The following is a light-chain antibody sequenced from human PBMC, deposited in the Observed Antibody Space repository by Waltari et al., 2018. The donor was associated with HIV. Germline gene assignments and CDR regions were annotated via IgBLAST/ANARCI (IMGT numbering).Light chain of an antibody. V-gene: IGLV2-14*01. Sequence: QSALTQPASVSGSPGQSSTISCTGTGSDVGGYNYVSWYQHHPGKAPKLMIYEVSNRPSGVSNRFSGSKSGNTASLTISGLQAEDEADYYCSSYTSSSTYVFGTGTKVTVL. CDR1: GSDVGGYNY. CDR3: SSYTSSSTYV. J-gene: IGLJ1*01. CDR2: EVS.